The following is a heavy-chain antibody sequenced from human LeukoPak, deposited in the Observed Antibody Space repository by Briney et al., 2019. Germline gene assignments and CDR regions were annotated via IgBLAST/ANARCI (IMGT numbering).Heavy chain of an antibody. V-gene: IGHV3-30*04. CDR3: ASGKYRYGDNWFDP. CDR1: GXTFSSYA. D-gene: IGHD5-18*01. Sequence: PGGSLRLSCAASGXTFSSYAVHWVRQAPGKGLEWVAVISYDGSNKYYADSVKGRFTISRDKSKNTLYLQMNSLRAEDTAVYFCASGKYRYGDNWFDPWGQGTLVTVSS. J-gene: IGHJ5*02. CDR2: ISYDGSNK.